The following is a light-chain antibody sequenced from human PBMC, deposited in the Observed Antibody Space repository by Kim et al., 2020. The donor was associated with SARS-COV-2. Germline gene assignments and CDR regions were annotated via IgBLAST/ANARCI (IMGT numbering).Light chain of an antibody. CDR3: SCRDRDSTGHVYL. J-gene: IGLJ1*01. Sequence: SSELTQDPAVSMALGQTVRITCQGDSLRHYYANWSQQKPGQATVLVMYDKNNRPSGSPDRFSGSSSGNTASLTITGAQAADEADYYCSCRDRDSTGHVYLFGPGTKVTVL. CDR1: SLRHYY. V-gene: IGLV3-19*01. CDR2: DKN.